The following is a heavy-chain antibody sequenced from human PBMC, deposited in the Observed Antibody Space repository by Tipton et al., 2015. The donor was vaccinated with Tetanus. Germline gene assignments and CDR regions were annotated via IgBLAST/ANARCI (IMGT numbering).Heavy chain of an antibody. Sequence: TLSLTCTVSGVSISSYNWTWIRQPPGRGLEWIGYIYYSGSTNYNPSLKGRVTISVDTSKNQFSLKLSSVTAADTAVYYCARGIMVRGASRFDPWGPGNPGHRLL. CDR2: IYYSGST. D-gene: IGHD3-10*01. J-gene: IGHJ5*02. CDR3: ARGIMVRGASRFDP. CDR1: GVSISSYN. V-gene: IGHV4-59*01.